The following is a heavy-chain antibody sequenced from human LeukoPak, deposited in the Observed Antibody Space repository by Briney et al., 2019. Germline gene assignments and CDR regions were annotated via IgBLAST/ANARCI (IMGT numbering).Heavy chain of an antibody. V-gene: IGHV3-23*01. J-gene: IGHJ4*02. CDR1: GFTFSSYA. CDR2: ISGSGGST. D-gene: IGHD3-16*02. Sequence: GGSLGLSCAASGFTFSSYAMSWVRQAPGKGLEWVSAISGSGGSTYYADSVKGRFTISRDNSKNTLYLQMNSLRAEDTAVYYCAKDPCHGSYRYDFSCRYFDYWGQGTLVTVSS. CDR3: AKDPCHGSYRYDFSCRYFDY.